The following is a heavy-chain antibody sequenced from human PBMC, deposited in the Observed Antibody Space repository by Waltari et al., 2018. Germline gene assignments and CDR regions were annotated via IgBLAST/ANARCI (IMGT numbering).Heavy chain of an antibody. CDR2: IKQDGSEK. V-gene: IGHV3-7*01. Sequence: EVQLVESGGGLVQPGGSLRLSCAASGFTFSSYWMSWVRQAPGKGLAWVANIKQDGSEKYYVDSVKGRFTISRDNAKNSLYLQMNSLRAEDTAVYYCARDPAKTSFRKATSSSSGFDYWGQGTLVTVSS. CDR3: ARDPAKTSFRKATSSSSGFDY. J-gene: IGHJ4*02. CDR1: GFTFSSYW. D-gene: IGHD6-6*01.